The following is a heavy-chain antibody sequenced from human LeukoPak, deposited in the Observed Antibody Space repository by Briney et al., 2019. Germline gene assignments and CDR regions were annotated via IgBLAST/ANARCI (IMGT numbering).Heavy chain of an antibody. J-gene: IGHJ4*02. V-gene: IGHV1-46*01. CDR3: AREEAGGYGVY. CDR2: INPSGGST. CDR1: GYTFTSYY. Sequence: ASVKVSCKASGYTFTSYYMHWVRPAPGQGLEWMGIINPSGGSTSYAQKFQGRVTMTRDTSTSTVYMELSSLRSEDTAVYYCAREEAGGYGVYWGQGTLVTVSS. D-gene: IGHD2-8*02.